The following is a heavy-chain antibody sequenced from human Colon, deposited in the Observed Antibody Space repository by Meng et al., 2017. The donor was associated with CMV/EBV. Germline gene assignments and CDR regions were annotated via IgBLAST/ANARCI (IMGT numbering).Heavy chain of an antibody. Sequence: SLKISCEVPRIIFGGPAAHWVRQIPGKGLEWVSGIFLPSGGTGYANSVKGRFTVSRDKAKSSVYLQMTSLRVDDTALYYCVVDSQNGACDYWGQGTLVTVSS. J-gene: IGHJ4*02. CDR1: RIIFGGPA. CDR2: IFLPSGGT. CDR3: VVDSQNGACDY. V-gene: IGHV3-9*01. D-gene: IGHD2-8*01.